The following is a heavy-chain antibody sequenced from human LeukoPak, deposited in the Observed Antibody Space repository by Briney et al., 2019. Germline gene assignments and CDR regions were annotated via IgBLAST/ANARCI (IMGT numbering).Heavy chain of an antibody. D-gene: IGHD3-22*01. CDR1: GGSISSYY. Sequence: PSETLSLTYTVSGGSISSYYWSWIRQPPGKGLEWIGYIYYSGSTNYNPSLKSRVTISVDTSKNQFSLKLSSVTAADTAVYYCARVGEYYDSSGAWGPFDYWGQGTLVTVSS. V-gene: IGHV4-59*01. CDR2: IYYSGST. CDR3: ARVGEYYDSSGAWGPFDY. J-gene: IGHJ4*02.